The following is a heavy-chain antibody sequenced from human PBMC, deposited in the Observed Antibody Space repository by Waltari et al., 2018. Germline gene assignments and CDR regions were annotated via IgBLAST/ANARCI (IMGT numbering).Heavy chain of an antibody. V-gene: IGHV4-39*07. CDR1: GGSISSSSYY. D-gene: IGHD3-10*01. Sequence: QLQLQESGPGLVKPSETLSLTCTVSGGSISSSSYYWGWIRQPPGKGLGWIGSIYSSGATYSNPPHRSRVTISVDTSKNPFSLRRGSVTAADTAVDYCAGGGAGFDYWGQGTLVTVSS. J-gene: IGHJ4*02. CDR2: IYSSGAT. CDR3: AGGGAGFDY.